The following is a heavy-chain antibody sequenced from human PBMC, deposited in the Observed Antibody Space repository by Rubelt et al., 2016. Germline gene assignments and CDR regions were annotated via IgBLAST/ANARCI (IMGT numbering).Heavy chain of an antibody. CDR2: INHSGST. V-gene: IGHV4-34*01. D-gene: IGHD4-17*01. CDR3: ASTTVTTFGMDV. J-gene: IGHJ6*02. CDR1: GGSFSGYY. Sequence: QLQLQESGPGLVKPSETLSLTCAVYGGSFSGYYWSWIRQPPGKGLEWIGEINHSGSTNYNPSLKSRVTISVDTSKNQFSLKLSSVTAADTAVYYCASTTVTTFGMDVWGQGTTVTVSS.